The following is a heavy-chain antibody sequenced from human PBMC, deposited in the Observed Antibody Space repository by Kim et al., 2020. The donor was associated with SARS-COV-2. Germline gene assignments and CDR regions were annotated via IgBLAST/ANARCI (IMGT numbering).Heavy chain of an antibody. Sequence: GGSLRLSCAASGFTFSSYGMHWVRQAPGKGLEWVAVISYDGSNKYYADSVKGRFTISRDNSKNTLYLQMNSLRAEDTAVYYCARGGIWGYDSSGFDYWGQGTLVTVSS. V-gene: IGHV3-30*03. CDR3: ARGGIWGYDSSGFDY. CDR2: ISYDGSNK. CDR1: GFTFSSYG. J-gene: IGHJ4*02. D-gene: IGHD3-22*01.